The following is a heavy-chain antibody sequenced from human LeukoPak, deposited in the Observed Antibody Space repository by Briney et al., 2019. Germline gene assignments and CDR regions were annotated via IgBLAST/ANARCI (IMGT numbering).Heavy chain of an antibody. Sequence: GGSLRLSCAAHGFIFRRYAMSWVRQAPGKGLERVANIKLDGSDTYYVDSVKGRFTISRDNAKNSLYLQMNSLRAEDTAVYYCARRARCCTSTSCYTIGAFDIWGQGTVVTVSS. D-gene: IGHD2-2*02. V-gene: IGHV3-7*01. CDR1: GFIFRRYA. CDR2: IKLDGSDT. CDR3: ARRARCCTSTSCYTIGAFDI. J-gene: IGHJ3*02.